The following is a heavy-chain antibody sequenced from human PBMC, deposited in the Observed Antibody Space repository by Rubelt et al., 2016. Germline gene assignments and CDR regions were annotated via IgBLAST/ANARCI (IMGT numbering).Heavy chain of an antibody. J-gene: IGHJ5*02. D-gene: IGHD3-3*01. Sequence: QVQLVQSGAEVKKPGASVKVSCTASGYTFTSSYMHWVRQAPAQGLEWMGIINPSGGSTSYGQKFQGGVTMTRDTSTSTVYMELSSLRSEDTAVYYCARSPRYDFEDNWFDPWGQGTLVTVSS. V-gene: IGHV1-46*01. CDR2: INPSGGST. CDR1: GYTFTSSY. CDR3: ARSPRYDFEDNWFDP.